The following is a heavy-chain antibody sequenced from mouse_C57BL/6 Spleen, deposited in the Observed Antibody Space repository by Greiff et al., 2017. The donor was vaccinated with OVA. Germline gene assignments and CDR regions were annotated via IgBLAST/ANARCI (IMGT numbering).Heavy chain of an antibody. CDR3: ARKGITTVVAPGY. Sequence: QVQLKQPGAELVKPGASVKLSCKASGYTFTSYWMQWVKQRPGQGLEWIGEIDPSDSYTNYNQKFKGKATLTVDTSSSTAYMQLSSLTSEDSAVYYCARKGITTVVAPGYWGQGTTLTVSS. CDR1: GYTFTSYW. V-gene: IGHV1-50*01. CDR2: IDPSDSYT. D-gene: IGHD1-1*01. J-gene: IGHJ2*01.